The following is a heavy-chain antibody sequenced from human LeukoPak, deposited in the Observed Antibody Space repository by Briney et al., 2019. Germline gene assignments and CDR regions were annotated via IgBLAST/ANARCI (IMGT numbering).Heavy chain of an antibody. J-gene: IGHJ4*02. D-gene: IGHD6-19*01. CDR2: FSYDGSDI. V-gene: IGHV3-30*18. CDR1: GFTFSNCG. Sequence: PGRSLRLSCTASGFTFSNCGMHWVRQAPGKRLEWAAVFSYDGSDIYYGDSVKGRFTISRDISKNTLYLQMNSRRAEDTAVYYCVKEQSSGGYRVADYWGQGTLVTVSS. CDR3: VKEQSSGGYRVADY.